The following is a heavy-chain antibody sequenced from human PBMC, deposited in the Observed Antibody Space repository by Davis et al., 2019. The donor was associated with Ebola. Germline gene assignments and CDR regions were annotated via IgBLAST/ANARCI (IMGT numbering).Heavy chain of an antibody. Sequence: SVKVSCKASGGTFSSYAISWVRQAPGQGLEWMGGIIPIFGTANYAQKFQGRVTITADESTSTAYMELSSLRSEDTAVYYCARDPVPRYCSSTSCIQPTDYGMDVWGQGTTVTVSS. CDR3: ARDPVPRYCSSTSCIQPTDYGMDV. CDR2: IIPIFGTA. CDR1: GGTFSSYA. D-gene: IGHD2-2*01. J-gene: IGHJ6*02. V-gene: IGHV1-69*13.